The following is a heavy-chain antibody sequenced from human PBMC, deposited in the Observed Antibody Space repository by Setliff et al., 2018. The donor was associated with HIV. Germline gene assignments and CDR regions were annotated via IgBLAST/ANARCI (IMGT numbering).Heavy chain of an antibody. Sequence: SETLSLTCAVSGGSISSNTYYWGWIRQPPGKGLEWIGSIYYSGSTYYNPSLKSRVTISVDTSKNQFSLKLSSVTAADTAVYYCARREGAGKFDYWGQGTLVTVSS. V-gene: IGHV4-39*01. CDR2: IYYSGST. J-gene: IGHJ4*02. CDR1: GGSISSNTYY. CDR3: ARREGAGKFDY.